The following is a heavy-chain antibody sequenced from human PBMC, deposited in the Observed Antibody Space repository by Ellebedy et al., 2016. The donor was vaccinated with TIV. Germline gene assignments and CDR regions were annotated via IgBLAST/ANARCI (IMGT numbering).Heavy chain of an antibody. CDR1: GFSLSTSGVG. J-gene: IGHJ4*02. CDR2: IYWNDDK. V-gene: IGHV2-5*01. CDR3: AHRGPTTAPWGY. D-gene: IGHD4-17*01. Sequence: SGPTLVKPTQTLTLTCTFSGFSLSTSGVGVGWIRQPPGKALEWLALIYWNDDKRYSPSLKSRLTITKDTSKNQVVLTMTNMDPVDTATYYCAHRGPTTAPWGYWGQGTLVTVSS.